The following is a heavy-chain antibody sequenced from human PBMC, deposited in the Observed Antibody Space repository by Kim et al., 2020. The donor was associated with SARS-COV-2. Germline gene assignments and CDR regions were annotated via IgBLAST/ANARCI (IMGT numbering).Heavy chain of an antibody. CDR3: ARDFYSSSSFWYFDL. J-gene: IGHJ2*01. V-gene: IGHV4-39*07. D-gene: IGHD6-6*01. Sequence: PSLKSRVTISVDTSKNQFSLKLSSVTAADTAVYYCARDFYSSSSFWYFDLWGRGTLVTVSS.